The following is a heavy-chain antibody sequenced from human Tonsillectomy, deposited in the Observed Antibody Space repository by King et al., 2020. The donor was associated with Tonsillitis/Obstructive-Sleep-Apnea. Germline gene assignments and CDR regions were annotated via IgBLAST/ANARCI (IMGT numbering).Heavy chain of an antibody. Sequence: VQLVESGGGLVKPGGSLRLSCAASGFTFSNAWMSWVRQAPGKGLEWVGRIKRKADGGTTDYAAPVKGRFTISRDDSKNTLYLQMNSLKTEDPAVYYCTTDWGSGSYYKVAFDIWGQWTMVTVSS. J-gene: IGHJ3*02. CDR2: IKRKADGGTT. CDR1: GFTFSNAW. CDR3: TTDWGSGSYYKVAFDI. D-gene: IGHD1-26*01. V-gene: IGHV3-15*01.